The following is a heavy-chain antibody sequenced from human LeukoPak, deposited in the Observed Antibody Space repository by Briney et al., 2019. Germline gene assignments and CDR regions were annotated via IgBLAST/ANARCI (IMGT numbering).Heavy chain of an antibody. D-gene: IGHD5/OR15-5a*01. Sequence: GESLRLSCAASGFTFSSYGMHWVRQAPGKGLEWVAVIWYDGSNEYYADSVKGRFTISRDNSKNTLYLQMNSLRGEDTPVYYCVRETSTPDAFDIWGQGTMVTVSS. CDR3: VRETSTPDAFDI. CDR1: GFTFSSYG. CDR2: IWYDGSNE. J-gene: IGHJ3*02. V-gene: IGHV3-33*01.